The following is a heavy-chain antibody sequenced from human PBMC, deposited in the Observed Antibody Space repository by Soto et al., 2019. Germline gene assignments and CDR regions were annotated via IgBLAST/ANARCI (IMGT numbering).Heavy chain of an antibody. CDR1: GFTFSSYG. J-gene: IGHJ4*02. V-gene: IGHV3-33*01. D-gene: IGHD3-9*01. CDR2: IWYDGSNK. CDR3: ARGDILTGYFDY. Sequence: GGSLRLSCAASGFTFSSYGMHWVRQAPGKGLEWVAVIWYDGSNKYYADSVKGRFTISRDNSKNTLYLQMNSLRAEDTAVYYCARGDILTGYFDYWGQGTLVTVSS.